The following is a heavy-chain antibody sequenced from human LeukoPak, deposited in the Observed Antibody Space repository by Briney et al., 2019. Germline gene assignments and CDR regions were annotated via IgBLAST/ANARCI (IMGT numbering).Heavy chain of an antibody. J-gene: IGHJ5*02. Sequence: GGSLRLSCAPSGFTFSSFAMSWVRQAPGKGLEWVSAISGSGDNTYYADSVKGRFTISRDNSKNTLYLQMNSLRAEDTAVYYCAKFLGVSVWYGISGPWGQGTLVTVSS. CDR1: GFTFSSFA. CDR3: AKFLGVSVWYGISGP. V-gene: IGHV3-23*01. D-gene: IGHD3-10*01. CDR2: ISGSGDNT.